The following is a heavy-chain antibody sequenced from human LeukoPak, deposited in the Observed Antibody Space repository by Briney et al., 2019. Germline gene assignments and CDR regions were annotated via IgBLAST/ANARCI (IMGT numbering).Heavy chain of an antibody. CDR3: VKDLGSSSVY. V-gene: IGHV3-64D*06. D-gene: IGHD3-10*01. CDR1: GFTFSSYA. J-gene: IGHJ4*02. CDR2: ISSNGGST. Sequence: GGFLRLSCSASGFTFSSYAMHWVRQAPGKGLEYVSAISSNGGSTYYADSVKGRFTISRDNSNNTLYLQMSSLRAEDTAVYYCVKDLGSSSVYWGQGTLVTVSS.